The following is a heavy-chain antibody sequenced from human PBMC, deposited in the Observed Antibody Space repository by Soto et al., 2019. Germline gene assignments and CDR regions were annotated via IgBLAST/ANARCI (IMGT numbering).Heavy chain of an antibody. Sequence: SETLSLTCAVYGGSFSGYYWSWIRQPPGKGLEWIGEINHSGSTNYNPSLKSRVTISVDTSKNQFSLKLSSVTAADTAVYYCAGRTGTTWFDPWGEGTLVTVSS. CDR3: AGRTGTTWFDP. V-gene: IGHV4-34*01. J-gene: IGHJ5*02. CDR1: GGSFSGYY. CDR2: INHSGST. D-gene: IGHD1-1*01.